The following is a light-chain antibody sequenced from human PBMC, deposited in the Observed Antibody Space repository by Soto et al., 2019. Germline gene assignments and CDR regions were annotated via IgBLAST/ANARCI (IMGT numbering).Light chain of an antibody. CDR1: QSVGSN. J-gene: IGKJ5*01. Sequence: EIMMTHSPATLSVYPGERATLSCRASQSVGSNLAWYQQKPGQAPRLLIYGASTRATGIPARFSGSGSGTEFTLTISSLQSEDFAVYYCQQYNNWPITFGQGTRLEIK. CDR3: QQYNNWPIT. V-gene: IGKV3D-15*01. CDR2: GAS.